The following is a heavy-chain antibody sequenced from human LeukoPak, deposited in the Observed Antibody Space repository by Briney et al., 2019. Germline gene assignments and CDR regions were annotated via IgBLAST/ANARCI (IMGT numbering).Heavy chain of an antibody. J-gene: IGHJ4*02. CDR3: AVIAAAGFDY. D-gene: IGHD6-13*01. CDR2: INHSGST. V-gene: IGHV4-34*01. CDR1: GGSFSGYY. Sequence: SETLSLTCAVYGGSFSGYYWSWIRQPPGKGLEWIGEINHSGSTNYNPSLKSRVTISVDTSKNQFSLKLSSVTAADTAVYYCAVIAAAGFDYWGQGTLVTVSP.